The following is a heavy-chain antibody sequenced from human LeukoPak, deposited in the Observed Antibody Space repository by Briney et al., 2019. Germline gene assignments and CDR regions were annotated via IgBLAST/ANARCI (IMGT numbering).Heavy chain of an antibody. D-gene: IGHD3-22*01. V-gene: IGHV4-59*01. CDR3: ARSGAYYYDSSGYYHAMQFDY. Sequence: PSETLSLTCTVSGGSISSYYWSWIRQPPGKGLEWIGYIYYSGSTNYNPSLKSRVTISVDTSKNQFSLKLSPVTAADTAVYYCARSGAYYYDSSGYYHAMQFDYWGQGTLVTVSS. CDR2: IYYSGST. J-gene: IGHJ4*02. CDR1: GGSISSYY.